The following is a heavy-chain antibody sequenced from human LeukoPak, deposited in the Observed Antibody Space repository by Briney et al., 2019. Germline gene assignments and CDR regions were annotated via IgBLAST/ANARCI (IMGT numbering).Heavy chain of an antibody. D-gene: IGHD6-19*01. V-gene: IGHV3-74*01. Sequence: GGSLRLSCAASAFTFSNYWMHWVRLAPGKGLVWVSGIKSDGTTTIHAYSVKGRFTISRDNAKSTLFLQLDSLRADDTAVYYCVRVTAVRAFDIWGQGTMVTVSS. CDR3: VRVTAVRAFDI. CDR1: AFTFSNYW. CDR2: IKSDGTTT. J-gene: IGHJ3*02.